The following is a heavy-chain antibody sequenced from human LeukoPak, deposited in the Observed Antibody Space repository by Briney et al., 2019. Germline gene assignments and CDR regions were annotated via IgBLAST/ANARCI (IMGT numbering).Heavy chain of an antibody. V-gene: IGHV3-21*01. CDR2: ISRSSSYI. CDR3: ARDLDVYYYDSGGYYGFDY. Sequence: GGSLRLSCAASGFTFSSYSMNWVRQAPGKGLEWVSSISRSSSYIYYADSVKGRFTISRDNAKNSLYLQMNSLRAEDTAVYYCARDLDVYYYDSGGYYGFDYWGQGTLVTVSS. J-gene: IGHJ4*02. CDR1: GFTFSSYS. D-gene: IGHD3-22*01.